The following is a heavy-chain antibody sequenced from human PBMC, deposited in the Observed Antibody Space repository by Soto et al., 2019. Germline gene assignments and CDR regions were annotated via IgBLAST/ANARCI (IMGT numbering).Heavy chain of an antibody. CDR1: GFSLSNARMG. D-gene: IGHD2-2*02. V-gene: IGHV2-26*01. J-gene: IGHJ3*02. Sequence: QVTLKESGPVLVNPTETLTLTCTVSGFSLSNARMGVSWIRQPPGKALEWLAHIFSNDEKSYSTSLKSRLTISKDTSKSQVVLTMTNMDPVDTATYYCARIIVVVPAAITGSAFDIWGQGTMVTVSS. CDR3: ARIIVVVPAAITGSAFDI. CDR2: IFSNDEK.